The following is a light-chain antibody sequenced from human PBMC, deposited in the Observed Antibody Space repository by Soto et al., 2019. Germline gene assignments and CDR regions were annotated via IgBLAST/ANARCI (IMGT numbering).Light chain of an antibody. V-gene: IGKV3D-20*02. J-gene: IGKJ1*01. CDR2: GAS. Sequence: IVLTQSPGTLSLSPRERATLSCRASQSVSTSSLAWYQQKPGQAPRVLIYGASSRATGIPDRFSGSGSGTDFTLTISSLEPEDFAVYYCQQRSNWPRTFGQGTKVEIK. CDR3: QQRSNWPRT. CDR1: QSVSTSS.